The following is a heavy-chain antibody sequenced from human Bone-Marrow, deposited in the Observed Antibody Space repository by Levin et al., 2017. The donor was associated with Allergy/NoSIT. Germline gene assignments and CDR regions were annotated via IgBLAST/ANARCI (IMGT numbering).Heavy chain of an antibody. CDR3: ARRPLGYCIGTDCSRHLDV. Sequence: KAGGSLRLSCAVYTGSFSGYYWVWIRQPPGKGLEWIGEINDSRSTNMKSSLKSRLTISVDRSKSQVSLKLYYVTAADTGIYYCARRPLGYCIGTDCSRHLDVWGKGTPVTVSS. CDR1: TGSFSGYY. J-gene: IGHJ6*04. D-gene: IGHD2-21*02. V-gene: IGHV4-34*01. CDR2: INDSRST.